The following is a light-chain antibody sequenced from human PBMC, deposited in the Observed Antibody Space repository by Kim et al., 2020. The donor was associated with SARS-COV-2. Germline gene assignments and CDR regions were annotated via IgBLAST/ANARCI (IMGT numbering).Light chain of an antibody. CDR3: QTWGTGILVV. V-gene: IGLV4-69*01. Sequence: FKLTCTLSSGHSSHAIAWHQQQPGKGPRYLMKLNSDGSHSKGDGIPDRFSGSSSGAERYLTISSLQSEDEADYYCQTWGTGILVVFGGGTQLTVL. CDR2: LNSDGSH. CDR1: SGHSSHA. J-gene: IGLJ2*01.